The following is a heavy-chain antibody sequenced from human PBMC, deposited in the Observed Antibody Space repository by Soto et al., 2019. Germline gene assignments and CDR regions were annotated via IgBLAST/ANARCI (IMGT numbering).Heavy chain of an antibody. V-gene: IGHV3-72*01. J-gene: IGHJ3*02. CDR2: TRNKAKSYST. Sequence: EVQLVESGGGLVQPGGSLRLSCVVSGFSFSDHYMDWVRQAPEKRLEWVGRTRNKAKSYSTAYAASVKGRFTISRDDSRNSVYLQMDSLRTEDTAVYYCVRVRDYYDSRGYSTEAFEIWGQGSMVTVSS. D-gene: IGHD3-22*01. CDR1: GFSFSDHY. CDR3: VRVRDYYDSRGYSTEAFEI.